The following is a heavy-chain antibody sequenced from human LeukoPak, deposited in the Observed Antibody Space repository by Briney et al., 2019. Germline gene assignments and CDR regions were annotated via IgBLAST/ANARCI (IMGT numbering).Heavy chain of an antibody. CDR3: ARGASGSEEHYYYYYYMDV. V-gene: IGHV1-8*02. D-gene: IGHD3-10*01. J-gene: IGHJ6*03. Sequence: ASVKVSCKASGYTFTGYYMHWVRQAPGQGLEWMGWTNPNSGNTGYAQKFQGRVTMTRNTSISTAYMELSSLRSEDTAVYYCARGASGSEEHYYYYYYMDVWGKGTTVTISS. CDR1: GYTFTGYY. CDR2: TNPNSGNT.